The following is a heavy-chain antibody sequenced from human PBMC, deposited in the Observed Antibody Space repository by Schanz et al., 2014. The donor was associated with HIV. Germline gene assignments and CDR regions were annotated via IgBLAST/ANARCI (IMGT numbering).Heavy chain of an antibody. D-gene: IGHD3-22*01. Sequence: QVQLVQSGAEVKKPGASVKVSCKASGYTFTSYGISWVRQAPGQGLEWMGWINPNSGGTNYAQKFQGRVTMTRDTSISTAYMELSRLRSDDTAVYYCAYSSGFYQYSYGMDVWGQGTTVTVSS. V-gene: IGHV1-2*02. CDR1: GYTFTSYG. CDR3: AYSSGFYQYSYGMDV. CDR2: INPNSGGT. J-gene: IGHJ6*02.